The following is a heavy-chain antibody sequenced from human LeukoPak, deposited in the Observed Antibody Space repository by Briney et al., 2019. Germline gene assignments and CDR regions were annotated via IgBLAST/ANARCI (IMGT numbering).Heavy chain of an antibody. CDR3: ARDTDVTTGSMDD. CDR1: GFTFSGDW. CDR2: SKSDGSST. J-gene: IGHJ6*02. V-gene: IGHV3-74*01. Sequence: PGGSLRLSCAVSGFTFSGDWMHWVRQAPGKGLVWVSRSKSDGSSTSYADSVKGRFTISRDNAKNSLYLQMNSLRAEDTAVYYCARDTDVTTGSMDDWGQGTTVTVSS. D-gene: IGHD1-14*01.